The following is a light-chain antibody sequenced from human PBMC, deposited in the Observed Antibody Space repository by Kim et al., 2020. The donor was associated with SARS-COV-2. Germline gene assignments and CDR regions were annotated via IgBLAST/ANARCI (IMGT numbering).Light chain of an antibody. J-gene: IGKJ1*01. CDR2: AAS. CDR1: HGICDF. Sequence: AAVGDRVTISCRASHGICDFLAYYQHKPEKVPMLLIYAASTLQSGVPPRFSGSGSATDFTLTISSLQAEDVATYYCQNYNSARRTFGQGTKVDIK. V-gene: IGKV1-27*01. CDR3: QNYNSARRT.